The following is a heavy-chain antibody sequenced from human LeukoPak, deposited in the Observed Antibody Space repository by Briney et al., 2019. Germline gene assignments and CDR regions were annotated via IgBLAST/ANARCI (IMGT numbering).Heavy chain of an antibody. CDR1: GYTLTELS. CDR2: FDPEDGET. CDR3: ATTRGFRSGWYWGDAFDI. Sequence: ASVRVSCKVSGYTLTELSMHWVRQAPGKGLEWMGGFDPEDGETIYAQKFQGRVTMTEDTSTDTAYMELSSLRSEDTAVYYCATTRGFRSGWYWGDAFDIWGQVTMVTVSS. V-gene: IGHV1-24*01. D-gene: IGHD6-19*01. J-gene: IGHJ3*02.